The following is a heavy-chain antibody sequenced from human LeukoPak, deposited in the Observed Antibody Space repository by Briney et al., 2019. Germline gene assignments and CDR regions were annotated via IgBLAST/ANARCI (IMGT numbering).Heavy chain of an antibody. V-gene: IGHV1-8*01. CDR2: MNPNSGNT. J-gene: IGHJ6*03. Sequence: ASVTVSFKASGYTFTSYDINWVRQAPGQGLEWMGWMNPNSGNTGYAQKFQGRVTMTRNTSISTAYMELSSLRSEDTAVYYCARAGYSYGYFVRTYYYYMDVWGKGTTVTISS. D-gene: IGHD5-18*01. CDR3: ARAGYSYGYFVRTYYYYMDV. CDR1: GYTFTSYD.